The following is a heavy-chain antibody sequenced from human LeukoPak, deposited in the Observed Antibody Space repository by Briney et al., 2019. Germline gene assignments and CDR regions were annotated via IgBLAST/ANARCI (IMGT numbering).Heavy chain of an antibody. V-gene: IGHV3-30*04. CDR1: GFTFSSYA. CDR2: ISYDGSNK. Sequence: GRSLRLSCAASGFTFSSYAMHWVRQVPGKGLEWVAVISYDGSNKYYADSVKGRFTISRDISKNTLYLQMNSLRSDDTAVYYCARRYCSGGSCYSDGYYGMDVWGQGTTVTVSS. J-gene: IGHJ6*02. CDR3: ARRYCSGGSCYSDGYYGMDV. D-gene: IGHD2-15*01.